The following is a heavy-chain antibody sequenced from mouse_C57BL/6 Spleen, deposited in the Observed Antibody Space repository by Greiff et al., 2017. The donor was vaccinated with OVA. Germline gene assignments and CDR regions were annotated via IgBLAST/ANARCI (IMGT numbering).Heavy chain of an antibody. Sequence: VQLQQSEAELVRPGASVKLSCKASGYTFTDYYINWVKQRPGQGLEWIARIYPGSGNTYYNEKFKGKATLTAEKSSSTAYMQLSSLTSEDSAVYFCARGGYDGYYGWYFDGWGTATTVTVSS. V-gene: IGHV1-76*01. J-gene: IGHJ1*03. CDR1: GYTFTDYY. CDR2: IYPGSGNT. CDR3: ARGGYDGYYGWYFDG. D-gene: IGHD2-3*01.